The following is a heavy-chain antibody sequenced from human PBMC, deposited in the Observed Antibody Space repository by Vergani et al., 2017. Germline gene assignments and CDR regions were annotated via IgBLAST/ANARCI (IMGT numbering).Heavy chain of an antibody. V-gene: IGHV3-48*01. J-gene: IGHJ3*02. CDR3: ARDRRDGYALLRGGAFDI. CDR1: GFTFSSYS. CDR2: ISSSSSTI. D-gene: IGHD5-24*01. Sequence: EVQLVESGGGLVQPGGSLRLSCAASGFTFSSYSMNWVRQAPGKGLEWVSYISSSSSTIYYADSVKGRFTISRDNAKNSLYLQMNSLRAEDTAVYYCARDRRDGYALLRGGAFDIWGQGTMVTVSS.